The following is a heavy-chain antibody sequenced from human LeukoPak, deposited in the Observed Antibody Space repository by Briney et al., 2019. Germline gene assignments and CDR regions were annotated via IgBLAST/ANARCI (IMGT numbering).Heavy chain of an antibody. CDR2: IRSNSYGGTT. D-gene: IGHD6-19*01. J-gene: IGHJ6*03. CDR3: SRDRREGGSYPSNYYYYYMDV. Sequence: GGSLRLSCTVSGFTFGDFPMSWVRQAPGKGLEWVGFIRSNSYGGTTEYAASVKDRFTISRDDSKSIAYLQMNSLKTEDTAVYYCSRDRREGGSYPSNYYYYYMDVWGKGTTVTISS. V-gene: IGHV3-49*04. CDR1: GFTFGDFP.